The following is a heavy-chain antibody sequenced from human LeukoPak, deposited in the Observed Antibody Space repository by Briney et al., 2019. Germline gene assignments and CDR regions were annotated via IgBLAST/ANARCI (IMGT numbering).Heavy chain of an antibody. CDR2: IKSDGSST. CDR3: ARESRTDYYGDY. J-gene: IGHJ4*02. Sequence: GGSLRLSCAASGFTFSSYWMHWVRQVPGKGLVWVSRIKSDGSSTSYADLVKSRFTMSRDNAKNTLYLQMNSLRAEDTAVYYCARESRTDYYGDYWGQGTLVTVSS. D-gene: IGHD3-10*01. CDR1: GFTFSSYW. V-gene: IGHV3-74*01.